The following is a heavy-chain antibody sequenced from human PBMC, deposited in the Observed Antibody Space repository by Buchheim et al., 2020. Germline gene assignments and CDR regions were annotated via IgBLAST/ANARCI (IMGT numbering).Heavy chain of an antibody. CDR1: GFTFSSYG. Sequence: QVQLVESGGGVVQPGRSLRLSCAASGFTFSSYGMHWVRQAPGKGLEWVAIIWYDGSNKYYADSVKGRFTISRDNSQNTLYLQMNSLRAEDTAVYYCARPFTYYDILTGYDFSGMDVWGQGTT. V-gene: IGHV3-33*01. D-gene: IGHD3-9*01. J-gene: IGHJ6*02. CDR2: IWYDGSNK. CDR3: ARPFTYYDILTGYDFSGMDV.